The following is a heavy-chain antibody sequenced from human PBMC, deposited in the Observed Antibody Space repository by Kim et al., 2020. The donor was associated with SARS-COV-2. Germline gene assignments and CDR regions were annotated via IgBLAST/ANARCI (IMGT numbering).Heavy chain of an antibody. V-gene: IGHV3-11*06. Sequence: GGSLRLSCAASGFTFSDYYMSWIRQAPGKGLEWVSYISSSSSYTNYADSVKGRFTISRDNAKNSLYLQMNSLRAEDTAVYYCARGPYLTGVGATYNDYWGQGTLVTVSS. CDR3: ARGPYLTGVGATYNDY. J-gene: IGHJ4*02. D-gene: IGHD1-26*01. CDR1: GFTFSDYY. CDR2: ISSSSSYT.